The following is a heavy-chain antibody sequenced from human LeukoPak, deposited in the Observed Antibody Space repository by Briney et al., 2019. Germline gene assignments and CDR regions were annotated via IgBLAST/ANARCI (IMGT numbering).Heavy chain of an antibody. V-gene: IGHV1-69*06. Sequence: SVKVSCKASGGTFSSYAISWVRQAPGQGLEWMGGIIPIFGTANYAQKFQGRVTITADKSTSTAYMELSSLRSEDTAVYYCASLIYGSGSYLPYMDVWGKGTTVTVSS. CDR1: GGTFSSYA. D-gene: IGHD3-10*01. CDR2: IIPIFGTA. J-gene: IGHJ6*03. CDR3: ASLIYGSGSYLPYMDV.